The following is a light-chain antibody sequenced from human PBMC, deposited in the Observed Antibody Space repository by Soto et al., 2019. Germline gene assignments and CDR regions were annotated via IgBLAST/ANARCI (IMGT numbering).Light chain of an antibody. V-gene: IGKV3-20*01. CDR1: QSVSSSY. J-gene: IGKJ3*01. CDR2: GAS. CDR3: QQYGSSPL. Sequence: EIVLTQSPGTLSLSPGERATLSCRASQSVSSSYLAWYQQKPGQAPRLLIYGASSRATGIPDRFSGSGSGTDFTLTISRLEPEDFALYYWQQYGSSPLFGPGTKVDIK.